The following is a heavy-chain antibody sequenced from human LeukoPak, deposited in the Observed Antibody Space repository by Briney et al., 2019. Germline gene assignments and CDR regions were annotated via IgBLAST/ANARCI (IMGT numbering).Heavy chain of an antibody. Sequence: PGGSLRLSCAASGFTVSSNYMSWVRQAPGKGLEWVSVIYSGGSTDYADSVKGRFTISRDNSKNTLYLQMNSLRAEDTAVYFCASTHPFDCWGQGTLVTVSS. CDR2: IYSGGST. V-gene: IGHV3-66*01. CDR3: ASTHPFDC. CDR1: GFTVSSNY. J-gene: IGHJ4*02.